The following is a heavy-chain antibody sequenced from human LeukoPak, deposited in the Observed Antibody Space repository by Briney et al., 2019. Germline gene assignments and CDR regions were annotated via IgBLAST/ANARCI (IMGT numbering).Heavy chain of an antibody. CDR2: ISYDGSNK. CDR1: GFTFSSYA. CDR3: ANGQLVDY. D-gene: IGHD6-6*01. V-gene: IGHV3-30-3*01. Sequence: PGGSLRLSCAASGFTFSSYAMHWVRQAPGKGLEWVAVISYDGSNKYYADSVKGRFTISRDNSKNTLYLQMNSLRAEDTAVYYCANGQLVDYWGQGTLVTVSS. J-gene: IGHJ4*02.